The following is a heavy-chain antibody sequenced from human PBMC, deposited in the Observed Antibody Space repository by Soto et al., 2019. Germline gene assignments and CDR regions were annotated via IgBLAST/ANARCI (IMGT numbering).Heavy chain of an antibody. D-gene: IGHD3-22*01. V-gene: IGHV4-59*01. Sequence: QVQLQESGPGLVKPSETLSLTCTVSGGSISTYYWSWIRQPPGKGLEWIGYIHYSGTINYNPSLKSRVTISVDTSKNQFSLKLSSGTAADTAVYYCARGYYDSSGYYHAYWYFDLWGRGTLVTVSS. CDR1: GGSISTYY. CDR3: ARGYYDSSGYYHAYWYFDL. J-gene: IGHJ2*01. CDR2: IHYSGTI.